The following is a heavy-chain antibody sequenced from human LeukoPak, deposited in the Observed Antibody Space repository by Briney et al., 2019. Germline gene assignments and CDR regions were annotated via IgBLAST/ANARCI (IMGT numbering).Heavy chain of an antibody. CDR2: ISSPGSST. CDR3: AKRGIPTSAYYFDS. CDR1: GFTFDSDA. V-gene: IGHV3-23*01. D-gene: IGHD2-2*01. J-gene: IGHJ4*02. Sequence: GGSLRLSCAASGFTFDSDAMTWVRQAPGKGLEWVSYISSPGSSTFYADSVKGRFTISRDNSKNTLYLQMNSLRAEDTAVYYCAKRGIPTSAYYFDSWGQGTLITVSS.